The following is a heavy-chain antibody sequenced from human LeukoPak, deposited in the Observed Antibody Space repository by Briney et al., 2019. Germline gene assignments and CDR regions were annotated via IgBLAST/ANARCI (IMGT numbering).Heavy chain of an antibody. D-gene: IGHD3-22*01. CDR3: ARVGGSYYYES. V-gene: IGHV4-31*03. CDR2: IYYSGST. CDR1: GGSISSAPYY. J-gene: IGHJ3*01. Sequence: SQTLSLTCTVSGGSISSAPYYWSWIRQRPGKGLEWIGYIYYSGSTYYNPSLKSRVTISVDTYKNQFSLKLSSVTAADTAVYYCARVGGSYYYESWGQGTMVTVSS.